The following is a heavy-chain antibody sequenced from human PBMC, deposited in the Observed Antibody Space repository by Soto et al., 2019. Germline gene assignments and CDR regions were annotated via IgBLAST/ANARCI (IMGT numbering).Heavy chain of an antibody. CDR3: AKDAPPDWFDP. Sequence: GGSLRLSCAASGFTFSNYGMSWVRQAPGKGLEWVSSISGSGGSTYYADSVKGRFTISRDNSKNTLYVQMNSLRAEDTAVYFCAKDAPPDWFDPWGQGTLVTVSS. J-gene: IGHJ5*02. CDR1: GFTFSNYG. CDR2: ISGSGGST. V-gene: IGHV3-23*01.